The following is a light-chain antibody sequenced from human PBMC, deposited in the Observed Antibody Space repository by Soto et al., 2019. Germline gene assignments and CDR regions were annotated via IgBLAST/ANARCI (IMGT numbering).Light chain of an antibody. V-gene: IGLV2-8*01. Sequence: QSVLTQPPSASGSPGQSVTISCTGTRDDVGGYHYVSWFQQLPSKAPKLMIYEVYKRPTGVPARFSGSKSGNTASLTVSGLQAGDEAIYYCSSYVTSNVVVFGGGTKLTVL. J-gene: IGLJ2*01. CDR3: SSYVTSNVVV. CDR1: RDDVGGYHY. CDR2: EVY.